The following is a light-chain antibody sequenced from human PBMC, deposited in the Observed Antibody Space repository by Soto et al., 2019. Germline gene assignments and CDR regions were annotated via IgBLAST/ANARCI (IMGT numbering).Light chain of an antibody. J-gene: IGKJ1*01. CDR2: DAS. V-gene: IGKV1-5*01. Sequence: DIQMTQSPSTLSASVGDRVTITCRASQSISSWLAWYQQKPGKAPKLLIYDASSLESGVPSRFSGSGSGTEFSLTISSLQPDDFATYYCQQYHNLVTFGQGTKVDI. CDR1: QSISSW. CDR3: QQYHNLVT.